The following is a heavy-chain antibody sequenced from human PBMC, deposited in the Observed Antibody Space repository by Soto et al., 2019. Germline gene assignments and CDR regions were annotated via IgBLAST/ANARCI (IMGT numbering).Heavy chain of an antibody. D-gene: IGHD5-12*01. Sequence: KGLEGVSSISSISSYIYYADSVKGRFTISRDNAKNSLYLQMNSLRAEDTAVYYCEGKLGLSGYEHPGSSDAFDIWGQRTMVTV. J-gene: IGHJ3*02. CDR3: EGKLGLSGYEHPGSSDAFDI. V-gene: IGHV3-21*01. CDR2: ISSISSYI.